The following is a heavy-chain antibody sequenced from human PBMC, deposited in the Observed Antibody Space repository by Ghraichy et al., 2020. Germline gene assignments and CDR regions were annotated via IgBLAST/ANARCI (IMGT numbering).Heavy chain of an antibody. V-gene: IGHV4-59*08. CDR3: ARHNSRNYLVDY. CDR1: GGSMSSDY. Sequence: SETLSLTCSVSGGSMSSDYWSWIRQPPGKGLEWIGFISYSGNTKYNPSLKSRVTISVDTSKKQLSPKLNSVTAADTGVYYCARHNSRNYLVDYWGQGALVTVSS. J-gene: IGHJ4*02. CDR2: ISYSGNT. D-gene: IGHD2/OR15-2a*01.